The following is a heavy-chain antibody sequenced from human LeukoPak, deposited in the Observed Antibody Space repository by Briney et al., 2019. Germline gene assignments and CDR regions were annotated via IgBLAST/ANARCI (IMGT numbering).Heavy chain of an antibody. V-gene: IGHV1-18*01. CDR2: ISAYNGNT. Sequence: GASVKVSCKASGYTFTSYGISWVRQAPGQGLEGMGWISAYNGNTNYAQKLQGRVTMTTDTSTSTAYMELRSLRSDDTAVYYCARDLPDSSSWYALKPYYYYGMDVWGQGTTVTVSS. CDR3: ARDLPDSSSWYALKPYYYYGMDV. J-gene: IGHJ6*02. D-gene: IGHD6-13*01. CDR1: GYTFTSYG.